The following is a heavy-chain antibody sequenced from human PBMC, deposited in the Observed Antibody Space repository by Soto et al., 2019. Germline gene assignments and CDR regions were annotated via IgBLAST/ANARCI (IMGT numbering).Heavy chain of an antibody. D-gene: IGHD3-22*01. CDR3: ARVSTYYDSSGSDY. J-gene: IGHJ4*02. Sequence: SVKVSCKASGGTFSSYSISWVRQAPGQGLEWMGGIIPIFGTANYAQKFQGRVTITADKSTSTAYMELSSLRSEDTAVYYCARVSTYYDSSGSDYWGQGTLVTVSS. CDR1: GGTFSSYS. CDR2: IIPIFGTA. V-gene: IGHV1-69*06.